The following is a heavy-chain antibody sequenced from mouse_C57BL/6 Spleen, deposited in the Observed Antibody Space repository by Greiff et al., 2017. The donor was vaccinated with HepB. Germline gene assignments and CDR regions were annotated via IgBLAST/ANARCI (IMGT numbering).Heavy chain of an antibody. D-gene: IGHD2-4*01. Sequence: QVQLQQPGAELAKPGASVKLSCKASGYTLTSYWMHWVKQRPGQGLEWIGIIHPNSGNTNYNEKFKGKATLTVDKSSSTAYLQLSCLPSVDSAVYFCATYDDGYAMDYWGQGTAVTVSS. CDR1: GYTLTSYW. V-gene: IGHV1-64*01. J-gene: IGHJ4*01. CDR3: ATYDDGYAMDY. CDR2: IHPNSGNT.